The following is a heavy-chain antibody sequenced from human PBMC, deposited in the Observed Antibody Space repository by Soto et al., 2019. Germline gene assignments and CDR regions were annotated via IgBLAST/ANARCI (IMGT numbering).Heavy chain of an antibody. CDR1: GYTFSNYG. Sequence: GASVKVSCKASGYTFSNYGFSWMRQAPGQGLEWMGGIIPIFGTANYAQKFQGRVTITADESTSTAYMELSSLRSEDTAVYYCASGVVVTAQPYYYYYYGMDVWGQGTTVTVSS. J-gene: IGHJ6*02. CDR2: IIPIFGTA. V-gene: IGHV1-69*13. D-gene: IGHD2-21*02. CDR3: ASGVVVTAQPYYYYYYGMDV.